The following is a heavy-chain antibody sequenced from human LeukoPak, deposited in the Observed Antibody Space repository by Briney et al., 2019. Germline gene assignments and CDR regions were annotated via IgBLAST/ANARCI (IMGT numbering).Heavy chain of an antibody. CDR1: GYTFSSYA. CDR3: ARDAGPTECGFDP. Sequence: ASVKVSCKASGYTFSSYAIHWVRQAPGQRLEWMGWINAGNGNTKYPQRFQGRVTITRDASASTAYMELSSLRFEDTAVYYCARDAGPTECGFDPWGQGTLVTVSS. CDR2: INAGNGNT. J-gene: IGHJ5*02. D-gene: IGHD2-21*01. V-gene: IGHV1-3*01.